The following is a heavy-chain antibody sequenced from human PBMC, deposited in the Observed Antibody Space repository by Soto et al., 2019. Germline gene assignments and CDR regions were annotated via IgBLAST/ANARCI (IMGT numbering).Heavy chain of an antibody. CDR1: GGTFSSYT. V-gene: IGHV1-69*02. D-gene: IGHD3-10*01. Sequence: SVKVSCKASGGTFSSYTISWVRQAPGQGLEWMGRIIPILGIANYAQKFQGRVTITADKSTSTAYMELSSLRSEDTAVYYCARGGLWFGELSENWFDPWGQGTLVTVSS. CDR2: IIPILGIA. J-gene: IGHJ5*02. CDR3: ARGGLWFGELSENWFDP.